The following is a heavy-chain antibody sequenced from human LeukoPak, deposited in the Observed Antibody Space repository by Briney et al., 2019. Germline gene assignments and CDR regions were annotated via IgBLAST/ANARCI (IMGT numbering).Heavy chain of an antibody. J-gene: IGHJ6*03. CDR2: INHSGST. CDR3: ARVRSYRRYSIYYYYYMDV. Sequence: PSETLSLTCAVYGGSFSGYYWSWIRQPPGKGLEWIGEINHSGSTNYNPSLKSRVTISVDTSKNQFSLKLSSVTAADTAVYYCARVRSYRRYSIYYYYYMDVWGKGTTVTVSS. V-gene: IGHV4-34*01. D-gene: IGHD3-16*02. CDR1: GGSFSGYY.